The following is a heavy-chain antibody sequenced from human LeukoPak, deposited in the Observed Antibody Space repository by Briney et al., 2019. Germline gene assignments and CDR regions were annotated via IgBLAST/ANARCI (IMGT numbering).Heavy chain of an antibody. CDR3: ARDQGLVAAAGTSAHYGMDV. CDR1: GFTFSSYW. Sequence: GGSLRLSCAASGFTFSSYWMSWVRQAPGKGLEWVANIKQDGSEKYYVDSVKGRFTISRDNAKNSLYLQMNSLSAEDTAVYYCARDQGLVAAAGTSAHYGMDVWGQGTTVTVSS. D-gene: IGHD6-13*01. J-gene: IGHJ6*02. V-gene: IGHV3-7*01. CDR2: IKQDGSEK.